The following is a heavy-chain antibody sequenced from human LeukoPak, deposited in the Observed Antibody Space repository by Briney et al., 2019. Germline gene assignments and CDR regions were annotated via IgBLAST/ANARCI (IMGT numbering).Heavy chain of an antibody. CDR2: ITSNGGST. Sequence: GGSLRLSCSASGFTFSTFPMHWVRQAPGKGLEYVSSITSNGGSTYYADSVKGRFTISRDNSKNTLYLRMSSLRAEDTAVYYCVKRGVVPGSIPYDYWGQGTLVTVSS. V-gene: IGHV3-64D*09. CDR3: VKRGVVPGSIPYDY. D-gene: IGHD2-2*02. J-gene: IGHJ4*02. CDR1: GFTFSTFP.